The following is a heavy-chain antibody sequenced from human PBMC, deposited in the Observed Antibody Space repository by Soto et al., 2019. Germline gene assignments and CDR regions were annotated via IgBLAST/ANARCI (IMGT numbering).Heavy chain of an antibody. CDR3: ARDRYYYGSGSYYISWFDP. D-gene: IGHD3-10*01. CDR2: ISAYNGNT. Sequence: ASVKVSCKTSGYTFTTYGVSWVRQAPGQGLEWMGWISAYNGNTNYAQKLQGRVTMTTDPSTSTAYMELRGLRSDDTAVYYCARDRYYYGSGSYYISWFDPWGQGTLVTVSS. CDR1: GYTFTTYG. J-gene: IGHJ5*02. V-gene: IGHV1-18*04.